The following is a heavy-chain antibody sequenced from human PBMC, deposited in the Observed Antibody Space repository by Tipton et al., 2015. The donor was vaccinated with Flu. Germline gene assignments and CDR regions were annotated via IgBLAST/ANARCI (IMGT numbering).Heavy chain of an antibody. Sequence: TLSLTCAVSGGSVSSGSHYYSWIRQSPGEGLQWIGYIYYNGNTNYNPSLKSRVTISIDTSKNQFSLKLTSVTAADTAVYYCARSASSGWFGLGGYWGQGTLVTVSS. CDR2: IYYNGNT. CDR3: ARSASSGWFGLGGY. V-gene: IGHV4-61*01. CDR1: GGSVSSGSHY. J-gene: IGHJ4*02. D-gene: IGHD6-19*01.